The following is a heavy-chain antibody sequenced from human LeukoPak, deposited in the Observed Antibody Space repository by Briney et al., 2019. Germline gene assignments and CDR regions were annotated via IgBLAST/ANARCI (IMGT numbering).Heavy chain of an antibody. D-gene: IGHD5-24*01. CDR3: ARAQRDY. CDR2: ISYGGSNK. V-gene: IGHV3-30-3*01. CDR1: GFTFSSYA. J-gene: IGHJ4*02. Sequence: GGSLRLSCAASGFTFSSYAMHWVRQAPGKGLEWVAVISYGGSNKYYADSVKGRFTISRDNSKNTLYLQMNSLRAEDTAVYYCARAQRDYWGQGTLVTVSS.